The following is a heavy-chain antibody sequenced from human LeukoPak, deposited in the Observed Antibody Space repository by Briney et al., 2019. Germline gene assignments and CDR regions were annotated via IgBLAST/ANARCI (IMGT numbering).Heavy chain of an antibody. CDR3: VSYGLGSYYIDLPFDY. V-gene: IGHV4-39*01. CDR1: VGPLRSGSYS. J-gene: IGHJ4*02. Sequence: PTETLSLTCTVSVGPLRSGSYSWGWISQPPGKGLEWTGSIYYSGSTYYNSSLKSRVTISVDTSKNQFSLKLSSVTAADTAVYYCVSYGLGSYYIDLPFDYWGQGTLVTVSS. D-gene: IGHD3-10*01. CDR2: IYYSGST.